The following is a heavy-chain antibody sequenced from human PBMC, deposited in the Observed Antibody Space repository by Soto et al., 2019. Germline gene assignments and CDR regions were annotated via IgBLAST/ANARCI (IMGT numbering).Heavy chain of an antibody. J-gene: IGHJ6*02. D-gene: IGHD3-3*01. V-gene: IGHV3-30*18. Sequence: GGSLRLSCAASGFTFSSYGMHWVRQAPGKGLEWVAVISYDGSNKYYADSVKGRFTISRDNSKNTLYLQMNSLRAEDTAVYYCAKDYARPQYDFWSGCMVADYGMDVWGQGTTVTVSS. CDR1: GFTFSSYG. CDR2: ISYDGSNK. CDR3: AKDYARPQYDFWSGCMVADYGMDV.